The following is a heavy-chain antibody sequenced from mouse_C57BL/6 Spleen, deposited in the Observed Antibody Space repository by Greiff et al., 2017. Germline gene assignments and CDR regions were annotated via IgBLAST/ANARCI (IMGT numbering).Heavy chain of an antibody. Sequence: QVQLQQPGAELVRPGSSVKLSCKASGYTFTSYWMAWVKQRPGQGLEWIGNIYPSDSETHYNQKFKDKATLTVDKSSSTAYMQLSSLTSEDSAVYYCARYYGSSYAMDYWGQGTSVTVSS. J-gene: IGHJ4*01. V-gene: IGHV1-61*01. CDR2: IYPSDSET. CDR1: GYTFTSYW. D-gene: IGHD1-1*01. CDR3: ARYYGSSYAMDY.